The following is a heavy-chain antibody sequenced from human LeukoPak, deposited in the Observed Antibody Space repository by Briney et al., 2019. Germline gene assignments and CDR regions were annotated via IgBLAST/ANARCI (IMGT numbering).Heavy chain of an antibody. CDR3: ARDLTIFGVGHNWFDP. CDR2: IIPIFGTA. J-gene: IGHJ5*02. D-gene: IGHD3-3*01. V-gene: IGHV1-69*13. Sequence: SVRVSCKASGGTFSSYAISWVRQAPGQGLEWMGGIIPIFGTANYAQKFQGRVTITADESTSTAYMELSSLRSEDTAVYYCARDLTIFGVGHNWFDPWGQGTLVTVSS. CDR1: GGTFSSYA.